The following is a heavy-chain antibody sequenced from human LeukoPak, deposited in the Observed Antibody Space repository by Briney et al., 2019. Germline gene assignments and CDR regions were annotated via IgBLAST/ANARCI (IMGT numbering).Heavy chain of an antibody. V-gene: IGHV3-74*01. Sequence: PGGSLRLSXAASGFTFSSYAMSWVRQAPGKGLVWVSRINSDGSSTSYADSVKGRFTISRDNAKNTLYLQMNSLRAEDTAVYYCARPSAGFDYWGQGTLVTVSS. CDR2: INSDGSST. CDR1: GFTFSSYA. J-gene: IGHJ4*02. CDR3: ARPSAGFDY.